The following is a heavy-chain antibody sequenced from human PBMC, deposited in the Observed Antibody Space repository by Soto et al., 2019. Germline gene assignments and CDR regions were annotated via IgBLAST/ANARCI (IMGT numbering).Heavy chain of an antibody. V-gene: IGHV1-3*01. CDR2: INAGNGNT. CDR1: GYTFTSYA. J-gene: IGHJ4*02. CDR3: ARVGRFYYDSSGYYPY. D-gene: IGHD3-22*01. Sequence: ASVKVSCKASGYTFTSYAMHWVRQAPGQRLEWMGWINAGNGNTKYSQKFQGRVTITRDTSASTVYMELSSLRSEDTAVYYCARVGRFYYDSSGYYPYWGQGTLVTVSS.